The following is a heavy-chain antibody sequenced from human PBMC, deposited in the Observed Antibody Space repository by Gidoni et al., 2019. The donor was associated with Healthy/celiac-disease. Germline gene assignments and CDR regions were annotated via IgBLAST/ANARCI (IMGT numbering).Heavy chain of an antibody. CDR3: ASGKGGVVVVAATPLY. V-gene: IGHV3-74*01. Sequence: EVQLVESGGGLVQPGGSLRLSCAASGFTFSSYWMHWVRQAPGKGLVWVSRINSDGSSTSYADSVKGRFTISRDNAKNTLYLQMNSLRAEDTAVYYCASGKGGVVVVAATPLYWGQGTLVTVSS. D-gene: IGHD2-15*01. J-gene: IGHJ4*02. CDR2: INSDGSST. CDR1: GFTFSSYW.